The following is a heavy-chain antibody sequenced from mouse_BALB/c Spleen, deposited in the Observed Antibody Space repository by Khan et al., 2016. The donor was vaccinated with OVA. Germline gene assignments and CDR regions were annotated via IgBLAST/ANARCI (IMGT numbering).Heavy chain of an antibody. CDR3: NAAKLCLWFPS. CDR2: IDPENGDT. D-gene: IGHD1-3*01. J-gene: IGHJ3*01. Sequence: EVQLQESGAEFVRSGASVKLSCTTSGFNIKDYYMHWVKQRPKRGLEWIGWIDPENGDTEFAPKFQGKATMTADTSSNTAYLHPSSLTSEDTAVYYCNAAKLCLWFPSWGQGTLVTVSA. V-gene: IGHV14-4*02. CDR1: GFNIKDYY.